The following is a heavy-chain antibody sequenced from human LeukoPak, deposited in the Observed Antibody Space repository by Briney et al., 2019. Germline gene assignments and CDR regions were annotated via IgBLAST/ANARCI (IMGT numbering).Heavy chain of an antibody. CDR2: INAGNGNT. CDR3: ARGPPNWGYDY. V-gene: IGHV1-3*01. D-gene: IGHD7-27*01. CDR1: GGTFSSYA. Sequence: ASVKVSCKTSGGTFSSYALSWVRQAPGQRLEWMGWINAGNGNTKYSQKFQGRVTITRDTSASTAYMELSSLRSDDTAVYYCARGPPNWGYDYWGPGTLVTVSS. J-gene: IGHJ4*02.